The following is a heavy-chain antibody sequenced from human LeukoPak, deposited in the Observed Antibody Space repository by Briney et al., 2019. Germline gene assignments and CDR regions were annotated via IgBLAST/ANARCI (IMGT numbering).Heavy chain of an antibody. D-gene: IGHD5-18*01. V-gene: IGHV4-30-2*01. Sequence: PSETLSLTCAVSGGSISSGGYSWSWIRQPPGKGLEWIGYIYHSGSTYYNPSLKSRVTISVDRSKNQFSLKLSSVTAADTAVYYCARGGIQLGWFDPWGQGTLVTVSS. CDR2: IYHSGST. CDR3: ARGGIQLGWFDP. CDR1: GGSISSGGYS. J-gene: IGHJ5*02.